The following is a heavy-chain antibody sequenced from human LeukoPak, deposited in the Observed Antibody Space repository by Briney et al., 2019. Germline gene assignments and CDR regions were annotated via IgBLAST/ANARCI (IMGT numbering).Heavy chain of an antibody. V-gene: IGHV1-18*01. CDR3: ARDTSYYDLPYNFDY. CDR1: GYTFTSYG. J-gene: IGHJ4*02. D-gene: IGHD3-3*01. Sequence: ASVKVSCKASGYTFTSYGISWVRQAPGQGLEWMGWISAYNGNTNYAQKLQGRVTMTTDTSTSTAYMELRSLGSDDTAVYYCARDTSYYDLPYNFDYWGQGTLVTVSS. CDR2: ISAYNGNT.